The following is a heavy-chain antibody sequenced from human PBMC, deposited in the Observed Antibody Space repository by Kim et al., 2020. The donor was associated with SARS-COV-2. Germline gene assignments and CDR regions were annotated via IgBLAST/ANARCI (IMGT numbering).Heavy chain of an antibody. CDR3: ARKARITGGSGIAAAGTDPYFDY. J-gene: IGHJ4*02. CDR1: GGSISSSSYY. Sequence: SETLSLTCTVSGGSISSSSYYWGWIRQPPGKGLEWIGSIYYSGSTYYNPSLKSRVTISVDTSKNQFSLKLSSVTAADTAVYYCARKARITGGSGIAAAGTDPYFDYWGQGTLVTVSS. V-gene: IGHV4-39*01. D-gene: IGHD6-13*01. CDR2: IYYSGST.